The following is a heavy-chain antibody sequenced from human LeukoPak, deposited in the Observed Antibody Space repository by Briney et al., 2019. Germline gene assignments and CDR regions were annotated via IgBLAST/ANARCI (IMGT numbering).Heavy chain of an antibody. Sequence: GGSLRLSCAASGFTFSSYAMSWVRQDPGKGLEWVSAISGSGGSTYYADSVKGRFTISRDNSKNTLYLQMNSLRAEDTAVYYCAKDGYSSGWFNTYWGQGTLVTVSS. V-gene: IGHV3-23*01. D-gene: IGHD6-19*01. CDR3: AKDGYSSGWFNTY. CDR1: GFTFSSYA. J-gene: IGHJ4*02. CDR2: ISGSGGST.